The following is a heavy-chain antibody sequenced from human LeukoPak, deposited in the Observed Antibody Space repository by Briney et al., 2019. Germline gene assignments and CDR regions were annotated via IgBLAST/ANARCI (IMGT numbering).Heavy chain of an antibody. CDR2: IKQDGSEK. Sequence: PGGSLRLSCAASGFTFSSYWMSWVRQAPGKGLEWVANIKQDGSEKYYVDSVKGRFTISRYNAKNSLYLQMNSLRAEDTAVYYCAIDKAWDRSSFDYWGQGALVTVSS. CDR1: GFTFSSYW. D-gene: IGHD1-26*01. CDR3: AIDKAWDRSSFDY. J-gene: IGHJ4*02. V-gene: IGHV3-7*01.